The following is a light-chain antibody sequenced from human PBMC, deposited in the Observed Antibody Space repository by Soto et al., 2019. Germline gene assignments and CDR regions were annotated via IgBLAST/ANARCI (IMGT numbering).Light chain of an antibody. CDR1: QSVSSY. Sequence: EIVLMQSPGTLSLPPGERATLSCRASQSVSSYLAWYQQKPGQAPRLLIYDASNRATGIPARFSGSGSGTDFTLTISSLEPEDFAVYYCQQYGTAPLTFGPGTKVDIK. CDR2: DAS. J-gene: IGKJ3*01. CDR3: QQYGTAPLT. V-gene: IGKV3-11*01.